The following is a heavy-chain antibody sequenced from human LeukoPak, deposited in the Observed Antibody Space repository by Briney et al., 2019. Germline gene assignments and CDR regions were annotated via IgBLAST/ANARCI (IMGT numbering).Heavy chain of an antibody. J-gene: IGHJ6*04. CDR2: IYYSGST. Sequence: SETLSLTCSVSGGSISSGGYYWSWIRQHPGKGLEWIGYIYYSGSTYYNPSLKSRVTISVDTSKNQFSLKLSSVTAADTAVYYCARADIAVAGEYYYYYGMDVRGKGTTVTVSS. D-gene: IGHD6-19*01. CDR1: GGSISSGGYY. V-gene: IGHV4-31*03. CDR3: ARADIAVAGEYYYYYGMDV.